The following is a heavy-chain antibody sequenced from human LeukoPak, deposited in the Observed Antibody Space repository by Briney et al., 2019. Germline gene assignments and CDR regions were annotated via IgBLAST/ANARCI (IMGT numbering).Heavy chain of an antibody. V-gene: IGHV4-39*07. D-gene: IGHD3-22*01. J-gene: IGHJ4*02. CDR2: IYYSGST. CDR1: GGSISSSSYY. CDR3: ARGRIVVVN. Sequence: SETLSLTCTVSGGSISSSSYYWGWIRQPPGKGLEWIGSIYYSGSTYYNPSLKSRVTISVDTSKNQFSLKLSSVTAADTAVYYCARGRIVVVNWGQGTLVTVSS.